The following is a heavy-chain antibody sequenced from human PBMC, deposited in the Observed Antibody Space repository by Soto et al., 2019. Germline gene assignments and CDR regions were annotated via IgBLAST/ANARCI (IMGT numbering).Heavy chain of an antibody. CDR3: ARGGSYGGNSEGEIDY. J-gene: IGHJ4*02. CDR2: IYSGGST. Sequence: EVQLVESGGGLVQPGGSMRLSCAASGFTVSSNYMSWVRQAPGKGLEWVSVIYSGGSTYYADSVKGRFTISRDNSKNTLYLQMNSLRAEDTAVYYCARGGSYGGNSEGEIDYWGQGTLVTVSS. D-gene: IGHD4-17*01. CDR1: GFTVSSNY. V-gene: IGHV3-66*01.